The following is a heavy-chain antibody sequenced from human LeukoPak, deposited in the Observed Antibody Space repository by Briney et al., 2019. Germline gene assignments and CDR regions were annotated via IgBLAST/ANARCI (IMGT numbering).Heavy chain of an antibody. CDR1: GGSISSSSHY. J-gene: IGHJ6*03. CDR3: ARTVATFSYYYYYYMDV. V-gene: IGHV4-39*07. Sequence: SETLSLTCTVSGGSISSSSHYWGWIRQPPGKGLEWIGSIYYSGSTYYNPSLKSRVTISVDTSKNQFSLKLSSVTAADTAVYYCARTVATFSYYYYYYMDVWGKGTTVTVSS. CDR2: IYYSGST. D-gene: IGHD5-12*01.